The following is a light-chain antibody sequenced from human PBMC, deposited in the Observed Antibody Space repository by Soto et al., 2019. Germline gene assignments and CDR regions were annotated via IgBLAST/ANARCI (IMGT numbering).Light chain of an antibody. CDR1: SSNIGDNP. V-gene: IGLV1-44*01. CDR2: IND. J-gene: IGLJ1*01. Sequence: QSVLTQPPSASGTPGQRITISCSGSSSNIGDNPVNWYQQLPGAAPKLLIYINDQRPSGVPDRFSGSKSGTSASLAISGLQPEDEADYYCAAWDDSHNALFGTGTKLTVL. CDR3: AAWDDSHNAL.